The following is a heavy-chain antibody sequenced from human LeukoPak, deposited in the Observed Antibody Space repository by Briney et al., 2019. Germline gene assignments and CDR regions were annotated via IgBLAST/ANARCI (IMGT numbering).Heavy chain of an antibody. CDR3: ARVSPYYYGAGPHYVIY. Sequence: GGSLRLSCAASGFTFSDYYMSWIRQAPGKGLEWVSYISSPGTSIFYAGPVKGGFTVSRGNTKNSLFLQMNSLRVEDTAVYYCARVSPYYYGAGPHYVIYWGQGTLVTVSS. J-gene: IGHJ4*02. CDR1: GFTFSDYY. D-gene: IGHD3-10*01. CDR2: ISSPGTSI. V-gene: IGHV3-11*01.